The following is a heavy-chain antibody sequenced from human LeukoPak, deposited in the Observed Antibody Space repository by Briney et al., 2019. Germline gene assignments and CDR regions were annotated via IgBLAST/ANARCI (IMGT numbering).Heavy chain of an antibody. CDR3: ARVSISLFGVVTAHFDS. CDR1: GGSFSGSY. J-gene: IGHJ4*02. V-gene: IGHV4-34*01. D-gene: IGHD3-3*01. CDR2: INLSGST. Sequence: SETLSLTCGVSGGSFSGSYWGWIRQPPGKGLEWIGEINLSGSTNYNSSLTSLVTISLDPSKNQFSLNLRSVTTADTAVYYCARVSISLFGVVTAHFDSWGQGTLVAVSS.